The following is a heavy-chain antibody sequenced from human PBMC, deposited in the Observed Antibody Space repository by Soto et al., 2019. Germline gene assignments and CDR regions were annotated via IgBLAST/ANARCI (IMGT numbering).Heavy chain of an antibody. V-gene: IGHV3-15*07. Sequence: GGSLRLSCAASGFIFSNAWINWVRQVPGKGLEWVGRIKSKINGGTADYAAPVQGRFAVSRDDSKNMVFLQMNSLKTEDTGIYYFFIISCCSNKVALFYFWGRGTLVPVSS. J-gene: IGHJ4*02. CDR1: GFIFSNAW. CDR3: FIISCCSNKVALFYF. CDR2: IKSKINGGTA. D-gene: IGHD2-15*01.